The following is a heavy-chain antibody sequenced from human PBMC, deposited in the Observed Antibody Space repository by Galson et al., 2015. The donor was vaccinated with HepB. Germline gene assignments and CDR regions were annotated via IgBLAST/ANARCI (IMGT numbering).Heavy chain of an antibody. V-gene: IGHV3-21*05. Sequence: SLRLSCAASGFTFSSYSMNWVRQAPGKGLEWVSYISSSSSYIYYADSVKGRFTISRDNAKNSLYLQMNSLRAEDTAVYYCAREGGILEQWPDKHYYYYGMDVWGQGTTVTVSS. CDR2: ISSSSSYI. J-gene: IGHJ6*02. CDR3: AREGGILEQWPDKHYYYYGMDV. CDR1: GFTFSSYS. D-gene: IGHD6-19*01.